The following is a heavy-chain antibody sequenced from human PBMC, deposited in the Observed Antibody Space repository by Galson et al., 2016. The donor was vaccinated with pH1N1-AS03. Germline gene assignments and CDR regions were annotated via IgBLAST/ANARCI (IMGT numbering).Heavy chain of an antibody. CDR1: GGSITSYY. CDR2: VSDAGST. Sequence: LSLTCTVSGGSITSYYWTWIRQPPGKGLEWIGYVSDAGSTKYNPSLKSRVTISIDMSKKQFSLKLSSVTAADTAVYYCARATLEQLGADDDYYYGMDVWGQGTTVTVSS. D-gene: IGHD6-6*01. V-gene: IGHV4-59*08. CDR3: ARATLEQLGADDDYYYGMDV. J-gene: IGHJ6*02.